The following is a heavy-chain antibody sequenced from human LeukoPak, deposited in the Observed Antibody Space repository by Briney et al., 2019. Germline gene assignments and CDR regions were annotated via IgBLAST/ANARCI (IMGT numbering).Heavy chain of an antibody. V-gene: IGHV3-13*01. CDR2: IGTAGDT. D-gene: IGHD3-22*01. Sequence: QARGSLRLSCAASGFTFSSYDMHWVRQATGKGLEWVSAIGTAGDTYYPGSVKGRFTISRENAKNSLYLQMNSLRAGDTAVYYCARGRYYDSSGYSLPLFDYWGQGTLVTVSS. CDR1: GFTFSSYD. CDR3: ARGRYYDSSGYSLPLFDY. J-gene: IGHJ4*02.